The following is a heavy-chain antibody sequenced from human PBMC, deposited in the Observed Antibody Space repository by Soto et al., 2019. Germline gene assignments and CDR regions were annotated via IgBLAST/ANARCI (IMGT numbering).Heavy chain of an antibody. CDR1: GFTFGSYV. Sequence: EVQVLESGGDLVQPGGSLRLSCAASGFTFGSYVMSWVRQAPGKGLERVSAISGSGGSTYYADSVKGRFTISRDNSKSTLFLQMNSLRAEDTAVYYCAKGSGPHRPYYFDHWGQGTLVTVSS. V-gene: IGHV3-23*01. J-gene: IGHJ4*02. D-gene: IGHD2-15*01. CDR2: ISGSGGST. CDR3: AKGSGPHRPYYFDH.